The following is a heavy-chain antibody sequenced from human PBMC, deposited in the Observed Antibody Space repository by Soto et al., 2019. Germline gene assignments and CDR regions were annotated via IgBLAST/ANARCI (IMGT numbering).Heavy chain of an antibody. CDR3: ARSGGNYGTDV. CDR2: ISSCVSTI. Sequence: QVQLVESGGGLVKPGGSLRLSCSGSGFTFSDYYMTWIRKAPGQGLEWVSYISSCVSTIFYADSVNGRFAISRDNTKNSLDLQMNSLRAEDQAVYYCARSGGNYGTDVWGQGTTVTVS. J-gene: IGHJ6*02. V-gene: IGHV3-11*01. CDR1: GFTFSDYY.